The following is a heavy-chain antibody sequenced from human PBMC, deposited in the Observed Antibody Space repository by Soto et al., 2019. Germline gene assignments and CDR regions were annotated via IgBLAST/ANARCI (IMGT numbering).Heavy chain of an antibody. CDR1: GGTFSSYA. CDR2: IIPVLGTE. J-gene: IGHJ4*02. V-gene: IGHV1-69*01. CDR3: ATGTAGDSSGYWVY. D-gene: IGHD3-22*01. Sequence: QVQLVQSGAEVKKPGSSVKVSCRASGGTFSSYAINWVRQAPGQGLEWMGGIIPVLGTEDYSQKFQGRVTITADESTCTAYMELSSLRSEDAAVYYCATGTAGDSSGYWVYWGQGTLVTVSS.